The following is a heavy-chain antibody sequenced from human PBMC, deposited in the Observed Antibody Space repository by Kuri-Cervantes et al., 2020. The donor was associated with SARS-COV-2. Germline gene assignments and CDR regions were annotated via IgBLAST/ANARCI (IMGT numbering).Heavy chain of an antibody. CDR3: ARDGGIAAATSEGAFDI. J-gene: IGHJ3*02. D-gene: IGHD6-13*01. V-gene: IGHV1-8*03. Sequence: ASVKVSCKASGYTFTSYDINWVRQATGQGLEWMGWMNPNSANTGYAQKFQGRVTITRNTSISTAYMELSSLRSEDTAVYYCARDGGIAAATSEGAFDIWGQGTMVTVSS. CDR1: GYTFTSYD. CDR2: MNPNSANT.